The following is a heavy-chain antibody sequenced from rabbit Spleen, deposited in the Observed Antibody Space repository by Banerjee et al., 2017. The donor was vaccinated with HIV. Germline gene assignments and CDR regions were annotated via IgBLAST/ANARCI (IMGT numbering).Heavy chain of an antibody. CDR2: IDTGTVNT. V-gene: IGHV1S45*01. Sequence: QQQLEESGGGLVQPEGSLTLTCTASGFSFSSSYWICWVRQAPGKGLEWIGCIDTGTVNTYYANWVNGRFTISSHNAQNTLYLQLHSLTAADTATYFCVRGASGSGYYSLWGPGTLVTVS. J-gene: IGHJ4*01. CDR3: VRGASGSGYYSL. D-gene: IGHD1-1*01. CDR1: GFSFSSSYW.